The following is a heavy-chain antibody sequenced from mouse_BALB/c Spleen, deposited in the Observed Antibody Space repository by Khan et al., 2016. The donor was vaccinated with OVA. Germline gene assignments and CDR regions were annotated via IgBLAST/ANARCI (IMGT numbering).Heavy chain of an antibody. V-gene: IGHV1S135*01. J-gene: IGHJ3*01. CDR2: IDPFNDLT. Sequence: VQLKQSGPELMKPGASVKISCKASGYSFNTYYMHWVKQSHGKSLEWIGYIDPFNDLTNYNQKFKGKATLTVDKSSSTAYMHLSSLTSEDYAVYYCARSLFAYWGQGTLVTVSA. CDR1: GYSFNTYY. CDR3: ARSLFAY.